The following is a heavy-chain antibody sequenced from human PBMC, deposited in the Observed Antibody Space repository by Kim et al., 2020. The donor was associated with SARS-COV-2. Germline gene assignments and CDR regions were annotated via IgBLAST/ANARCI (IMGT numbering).Heavy chain of an antibody. CDR2: INTNTGNT. CDR1: GYTFTSYA. J-gene: IGHJ4*02. D-gene: IGHD3-16*01. V-gene: IGHV7-4-1*02. Sequence: ASVKVSCKASGYTFTSYAMNWVRQAPGQGLEWMGWINTNTGNTTYAQNFTGRVTFTLDTSASTAYLQISSLKAEDTAVYYCARDKAAGITWDYIGYWGQG. CDR3: ARDKAAGITWDYIGY.